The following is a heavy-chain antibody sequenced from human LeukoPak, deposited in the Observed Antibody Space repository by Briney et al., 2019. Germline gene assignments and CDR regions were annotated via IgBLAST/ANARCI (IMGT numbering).Heavy chain of an antibody. J-gene: IGHJ3*02. CDR1: GYTFTSYG. CDR2: ISAYNGNT. D-gene: IGHD1-26*01. CDR3: AREGSGSYYDGGAFDI. Sequence: GASVKVSCKASGYTFTSYGISWVRQAPGQGLEWMGWISAYNGNTNYAQKLQGRVTMTTDTSTSTAYMELRSLRSDDTAVYYCAREGSGSYYDGGAFDIWGQGTMVTVSS. V-gene: IGHV1-18*01.